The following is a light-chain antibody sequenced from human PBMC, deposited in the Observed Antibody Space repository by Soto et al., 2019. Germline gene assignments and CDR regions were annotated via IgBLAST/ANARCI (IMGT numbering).Light chain of an antibody. V-gene: IGLV2-8*01. Sequence: QSALTQPPSASGSPGQSVAISFTGTSSDIGAYKFVSWYQQHPGKAPKLIIYEVSIRPSGVPDRFSGSKSGNTASLTVSGLRAEDEADYYCSLYAGSNNVVFGGGTKLTVL. CDR1: SSDIGAYKF. CDR3: SLYAGSNNVV. CDR2: EVS. J-gene: IGLJ2*01.